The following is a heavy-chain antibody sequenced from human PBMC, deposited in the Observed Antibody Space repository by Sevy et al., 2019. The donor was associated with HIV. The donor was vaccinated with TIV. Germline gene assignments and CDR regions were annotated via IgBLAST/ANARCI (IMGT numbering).Heavy chain of an antibody. J-gene: IGHJ5*02. Sequence: ASVKVSCKVSGYTLTKLSIHWVRQAPGKGLEWMGEFAPQYAETIYAQRFQGRLTMTEDTSPVTAFMELSSLTSEDTAIYYCTTVGLRYYSGSSSYQEDWFDPWGQGTLVTVSS. V-gene: IGHV1-24*01. D-gene: IGHD2-15*01. CDR2: FAPQYAET. CDR1: GYTLTKLS. CDR3: TTVGLRYYSGSSSYQEDWFDP.